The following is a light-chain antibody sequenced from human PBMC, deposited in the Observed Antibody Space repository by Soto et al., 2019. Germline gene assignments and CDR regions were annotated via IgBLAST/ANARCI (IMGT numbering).Light chain of an antibody. CDR3: QHFGKSPPWP. V-gene: IGKV3-20*01. CDR2: GAS. Sequence: DIVLTQSPGTLYLSPGDRAMLSCRASQSVRSSYLAWYQQKGGQAPRLLLYGASTRATGIPDRFSGSGSGTDFTLIISRLEPEDFAMYYCQHFGKSPPWPFGLGTRVE. CDR1: QSVRSSY. J-gene: IGKJ1*01.